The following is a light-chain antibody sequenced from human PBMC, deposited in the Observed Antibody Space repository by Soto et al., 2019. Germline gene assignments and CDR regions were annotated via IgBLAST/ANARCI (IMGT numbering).Light chain of an antibody. CDR1: SSDVGGHNH. CDR2: EVS. Sequence: QSVLTQPPSASGSPGQSVTISCTGSSSDVGGHNHVSWYQQHPGKAPKLMIYEVSKRPSGVPGRFSGSKSVNTASLTVTGLQAEDEADYYCSSYAGNVNLIFGGGTKVTVL. V-gene: IGLV2-8*01. CDR3: SSYAGNVNLI. J-gene: IGLJ2*01.